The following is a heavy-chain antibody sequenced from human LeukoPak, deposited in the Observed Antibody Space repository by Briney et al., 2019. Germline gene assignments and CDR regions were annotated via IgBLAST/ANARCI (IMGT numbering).Heavy chain of an antibody. J-gene: IGHJ5*02. CDR1: GFTFSTYA. CDR3: ARETHYGSFWFDP. CDR2: ISGSGSST. V-gene: IGHV3-23*01. Sequence: GGSLRLSCAASGFTFSTYAMTWVRQAPGKGLEWVSVISGSGSSTYYADSVKGRFTISRDNSKNTLHLQMNSLRAEDTAVYYCARETHYGSFWFDPWGQGTLVTVSS. D-gene: IGHD3-10*01.